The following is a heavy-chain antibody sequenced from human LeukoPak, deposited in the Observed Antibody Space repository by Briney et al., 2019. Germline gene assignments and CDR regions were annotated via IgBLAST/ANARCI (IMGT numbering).Heavy chain of an antibody. V-gene: IGHV4-34*01. D-gene: IGHD6-6*01. CDR3: ARGTNSSSRHFDY. Sequence: TSETLSLTCAVYGVSFSGYYWSWVRQPPGKGLEWIGEINHSGSTNYNPSLKSRVTISVDTSKNQFSLKLSSVTAADTAVYYCARGTNSSSRHFDYWGQGTLVTVSS. J-gene: IGHJ4*02. CDR2: INHSGST. CDR1: GVSFSGYY.